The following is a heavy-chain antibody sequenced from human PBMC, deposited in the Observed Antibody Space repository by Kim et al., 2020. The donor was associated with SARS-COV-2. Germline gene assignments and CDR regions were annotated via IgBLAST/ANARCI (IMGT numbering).Heavy chain of an antibody. Sequence: AQGFTGRFVFSLDTSVSTAYLQISSLKAEDTAVYYCARVLVPAVEGWFDPWGQGTLVTVSS. J-gene: IGHJ5*02. CDR3: ARVLVPAVEGWFDP. D-gene: IGHD2-2*01. V-gene: IGHV7-4-1*02.